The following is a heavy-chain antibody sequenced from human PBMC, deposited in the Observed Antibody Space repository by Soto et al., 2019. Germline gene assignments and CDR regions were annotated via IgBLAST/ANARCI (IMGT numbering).Heavy chain of an antibody. V-gene: IGHV4-59*01. Sequence: SQTLSLTCTVSGGSISSYYWSWIRQPPGKGLEWIGYIYYSGSTNYNPSLTRRVTISVDTSKNQFSLKLSSVTAADTAVYYCARATSPSGYNGNDGDYYGMDVSGQVTPVT. CDR2: IYYSGST. CDR3: ARATSPSGYNGNDGDYYGMDV. CDR1: GGSISSYY. J-gene: IGHJ6*02. D-gene: IGHD1-20*01.